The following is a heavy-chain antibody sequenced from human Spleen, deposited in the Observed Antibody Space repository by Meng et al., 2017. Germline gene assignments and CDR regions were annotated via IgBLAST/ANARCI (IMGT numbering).Heavy chain of an antibody. Sequence: GESLKISCVASGFTFSDYGMNWVRQAPGKGLEWVSSISGSGSSTSFADSVTGRFTLSRDNSKNTLYLQMNSLKTEDTAVYYCTTGFGATTFFAYWGQGTLVTGSS. CDR3: TTGFGATTFFAY. J-gene: IGHJ4*02. CDR1: GFTFSDYG. CDR2: ISGSGSST. V-gene: IGHV3-23*01. D-gene: IGHD1-26*01.